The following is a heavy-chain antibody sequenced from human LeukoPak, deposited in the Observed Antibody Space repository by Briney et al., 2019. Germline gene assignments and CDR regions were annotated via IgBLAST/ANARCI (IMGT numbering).Heavy chain of an antibody. J-gene: IGHJ4*02. Sequence: PSETLSLTCSVSGDSISSSTYYLGWIRQSPGKGLEWIGSINYSGSTYYNLSLKSRVTMSADLYKNQFSLKLTSVTAADTAVYYCASGIDARSDSSDWGQGTLVTVSS. CDR1: GDSISSSTYY. V-gene: IGHV4-39*01. CDR3: ASGIDARSDSSD. D-gene: IGHD6-19*01. CDR2: INYSGST.